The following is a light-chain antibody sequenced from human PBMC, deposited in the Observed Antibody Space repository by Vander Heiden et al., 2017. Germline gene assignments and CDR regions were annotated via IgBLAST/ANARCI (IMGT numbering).Light chain of an antibody. Sequence: DLQMTQSPSSLSASVGDRVTITCRASQSISNYLAWYQQKPGKVPKLLIYAASSLQSGVPSRFSGSGSGTDFTLTISSLQPEDVATYYCQQYDSTPWTFGRGTKVEIK. CDR3: QQYDSTPWT. CDR1: QSISNY. J-gene: IGKJ1*01. CDR2: AAS. V-gene: IGKV1-27*01.